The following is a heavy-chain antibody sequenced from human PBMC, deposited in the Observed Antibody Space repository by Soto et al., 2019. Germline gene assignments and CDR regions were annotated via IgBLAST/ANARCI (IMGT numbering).Heavy chain of an antibody. V-gene: IGHV1-3*01. CDR1: GYTFTSYA. CDR2: INAGNGNT. D-gene: IGHD2-8*01. CDR3: ARGRDIVLMVYATVWFYP. Sequence: QVQLVQSGAEVKKPGASVKVSCKASGYTFTSYAMHWVRQAPGQRREWMGWINAGNGNTKYSQKFQGRVTITRDTSESTAYMELSILRSEDTAVYYCARGRDIVLMVYATVWFYPWGQGTLVTVSS. J-gene: IGHJ5*02.